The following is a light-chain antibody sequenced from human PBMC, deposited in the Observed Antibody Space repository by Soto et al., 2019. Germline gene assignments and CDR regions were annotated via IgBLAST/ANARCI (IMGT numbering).Light chain of an antibody. J-gene: IGKJ4*01. CDR1: QSISSW. CDR2: EAS. V-gene: IGKV1-5*01. CDR3: QQYNNFPLT. Sequence: TQSPSTLSASVGDRVTITCRASQSISSWLAWYQQKPGKAPKLLIHEASRLESGVPSRFSGSESGTEFTLTISGLHAEDFATYYCQQYNNFPLTFGGGTKVDIK.